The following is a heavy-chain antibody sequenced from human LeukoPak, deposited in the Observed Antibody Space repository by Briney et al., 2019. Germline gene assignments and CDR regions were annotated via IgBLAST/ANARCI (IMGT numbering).Heavy chain of an antibody. J-gene: IGHJ4*02. CDR1: GFTFSGYA. CDR2: ISGSGTTT. CDR3: AKDTGTAAGGRWYFDY. D-gene: IGHD6-13*01. Sequence: GGSLRLSCAASGFTFSGYAMSWVRQAPGKGLEWVSIISGSGTTTYYADSVKGRFTISRDNSKNTVYVQMNSLRAEDTAVYYCAKDTGTAAGGRWYFDYWGQGTLVTVSS. V-gene: IGHV3-23*01.